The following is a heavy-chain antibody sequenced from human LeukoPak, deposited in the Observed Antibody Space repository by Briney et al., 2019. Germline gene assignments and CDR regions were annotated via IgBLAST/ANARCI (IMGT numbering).Heavy chain of an antibody. CDR1: GFRFSDYP. CDR3: ARVPTTIRLFDY. V-gene: IGHV3-30-3*01. Sequence: GGSLRLSCAASGFRFSDYPMHWVRQTPDRGLEWVAVISYDGTKQYYAESVRGRFSISRDNSNNTLFLQMNSLRPEDTAVYYRARVPTTIRLFDYWGQGTLVTVSS. CDR2: ISYDGTKQ. D-gene: IGHD4-11*01. J-gene: IGHJ4*02.